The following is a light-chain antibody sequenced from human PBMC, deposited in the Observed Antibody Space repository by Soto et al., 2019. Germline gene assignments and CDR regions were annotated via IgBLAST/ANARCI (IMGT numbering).Light chain of an antibody. CDR2: DAS. CDR1: QSISSW. J-gene: IGKJ1*01. Sequence: IQLTQSPSTLSASVGDRVTITCRASQSISSWLAWYQQRPGKAPKLLSYDASSLQSGVPSRFSGSGSGTEFTLTISSLQPDDFETYYCQQYNSYSPAFGQGTKVDIK. V-gene: IGKV1-5*01. CDR3: QQYNSYSPA.